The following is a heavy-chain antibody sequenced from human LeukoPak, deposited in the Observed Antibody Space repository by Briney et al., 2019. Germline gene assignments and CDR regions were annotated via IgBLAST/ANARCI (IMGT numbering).Heavy chain of an antibody. V-gene: IGHV3-7*03. CDR2: IKQDGSEK. J-gene: IGHJ4*02. Sequence: GGSLRLSCAASGFTFSSYGMSWVRQVPGKGLEWVANIKQDGSEKHYVDSVKGRFTISRDNAKNSVYLQMNSLRAEDTAVYYCAKGVGSGSYLFDYWGQGTLVTVSS. CDR3: AKGVGSGSYLFDY. CDR1: GFTFSSYG. D-gene: IGHD3-10*01.